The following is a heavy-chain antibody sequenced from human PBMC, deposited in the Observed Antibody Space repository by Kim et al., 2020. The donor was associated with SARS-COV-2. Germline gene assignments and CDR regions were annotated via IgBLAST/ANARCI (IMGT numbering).Heavy chain of an antibody. V-gene: IGHV1-69*13. CDR2: IIPIFGTA. CDR1: GGTFSSYA. Sequence: SVKVSCKASGGTFSSYAISWVRQAPGQGLEWMGGIIPIFGTANYAQKFQGRVTITADESTSTAYMELSSLRSEDTAVYYCARDQRGKRGPRVDYYYYGMDVWGQGTTVTVSS. D-gene: IGHD2-21*01. CDR3: ARDQRGKRGPRVDYYYYGMDV. J-gene: IGHJ6*02.